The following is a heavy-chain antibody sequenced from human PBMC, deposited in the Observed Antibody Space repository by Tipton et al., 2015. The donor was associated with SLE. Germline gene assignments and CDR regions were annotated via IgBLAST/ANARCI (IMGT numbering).Heavy chain of an antibody. V-gene: IGHV4-59*01. CDR2: IYYSGST. Sequence: TLSLTCTVSGGSISSYYWSCIRQPPGKGLEWIGYIYYSGSTNYNPSLKSRVTISVDTSKNQFSLKLSSVTAADTAVYYCARAVNWGLFDYWGQGTLVTVSP. CDR3: ARAVNWGLFDY. CDR1: GGSISSYY. J-gene: IGHJ4*02. D-gene: IGHD7-27*01.